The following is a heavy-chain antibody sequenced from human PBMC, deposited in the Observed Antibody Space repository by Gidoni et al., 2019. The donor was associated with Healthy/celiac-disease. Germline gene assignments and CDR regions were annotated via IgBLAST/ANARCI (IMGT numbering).Heavy chain of an antibody. Sequence: QVQLQQWGAGLLKPSETLSLTCAVYGGSFSGYYWSWIRQPPGKGLERIGEINHSGSTNYNPSLKSRVTISVDTSKNQFSLKLSSVTAADTAVYYCARSGPLTGYYRPYTWGQGTLVTVTS. CDR3: ARSGPLTGYYRPYT. J-gene: IGHJ5*02. CDR2: INHSGST. V-gene: IGHV4-34*01. D-gene: IGHD3-9*01. CDR1: GGSFSGYY.